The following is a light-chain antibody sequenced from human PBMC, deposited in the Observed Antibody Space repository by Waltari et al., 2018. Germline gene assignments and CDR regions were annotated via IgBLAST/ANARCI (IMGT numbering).Light chain of an antibody. CDR1: QDISNS. CDR2: ASS. Sequence: DIQLTQSPSFLSASVGDRVTITCRASQDISNSLAWYQQKPGQAPQLLIYASSTLQSGVPSRFGGSGSGTEFTLTISSLQPEDFATYYCQQLKDSPPTFGGGTKVEIK. V-gene: IGKV1-9*01. CDR3: QQLKDSPPT. J-gene: IGKJ4*01.